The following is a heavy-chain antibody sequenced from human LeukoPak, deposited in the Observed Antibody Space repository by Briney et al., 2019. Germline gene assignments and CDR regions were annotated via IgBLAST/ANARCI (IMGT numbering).Heavy chain of an antibody. D-gene: IGHD6-6*01. CDR1: GFTFSSYS. Sequence: KPGGSLRLSCAASGFTFSSYSMNWVRQAPGKGLEWVSSISSSSSYIYYADSVKGRFTISRDNAKNSLYLQMNSLRAEDTAVYYCAIIEYSSSDAFDIWGQGTMVTVSS. V-gene: IGHV3-21*01. CDR3: AIIEYSSSDAFDI. J-gene: IGHJ3*02. CDR2: ISSSSSYI.